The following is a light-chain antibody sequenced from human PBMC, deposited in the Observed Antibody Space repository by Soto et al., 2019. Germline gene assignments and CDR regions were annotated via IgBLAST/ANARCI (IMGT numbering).Light chain of an antibody. Sequence: EVMMTHSTAAVSVSPGELATLSFRASETVNSNLAWYQQKPGQAPRLLIYTISIRATGVPARFSGSGSGTEFTLTISRLQSEGFGVYYCQQYNKWWTFGQGTKVDIK. J-gene: IGKJ1*01. CDR1: ETVNSN. CDR2: TIS. CDR3: QQYNKWWT. V-gene: IGKV3-15*01.